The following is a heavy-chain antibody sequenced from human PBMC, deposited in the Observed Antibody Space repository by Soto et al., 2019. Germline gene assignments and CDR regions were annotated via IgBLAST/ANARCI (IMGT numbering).Heavy chain of an antibody. V-gene: IGHV3-30*18. J-gene: IGHJ6*02. CDR3: AKNRLANSPYYYYYYGMDV. Sequence: QVQLVESGGGVVQPGRSLRLSCAASGFTFSTDGIHWVRQAPGKGLAWVAVMSHDGSNKYYGDSVKGRFTISRDNSKNTLYLQMNSLRVEDTAVYYCAKNRLANSPYYYYYYGMDVWGQGTTVTVSS. D-gene: IGHD6-25*01. CDR1: GFTFSTDG. CDR2: MSHDGSNK.